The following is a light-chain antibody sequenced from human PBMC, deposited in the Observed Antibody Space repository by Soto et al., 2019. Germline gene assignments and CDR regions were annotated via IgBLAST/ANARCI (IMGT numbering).Light chain of an antibody. Sequence: EIVLTQSPDTLSLSPGERATLSCRASQSVAKNYLAWYQQEPGQAPRLLIYGPSSRATGIPDRFSGSGSGTDITLTISRLEPEDFAVYYCHQYASYPQTFGQGTKVEIK. CDR3: HQYASYPQT. CDR1: QSVAKNY. J-gene: IGKJ1*01. CDR2: GPS. V-gene: IGKV3-20*01.